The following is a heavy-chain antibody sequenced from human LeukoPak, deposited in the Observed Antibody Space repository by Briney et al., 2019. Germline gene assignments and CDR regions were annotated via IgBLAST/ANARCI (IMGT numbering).Heavy chain of an antibody. D-gene: IGHD3-10*01. Sequence: PSETLSLTGTVSGGSISSSSYYWGWIRQPPGKGLEWIGSIYYSGSTYYNPSLKSRVTISVDTSKNQFSLKLSSVTAADTAVYYCAREAVRGVIKYYFDYWGQGTLVTVSS. V-gene: IGHV4-39*07. CDR1: GGSISSSSYY. CDR2: IYYSGST. J-gene: IGHJ4*02. CDR3: AREAVRGVIKYYFDY.